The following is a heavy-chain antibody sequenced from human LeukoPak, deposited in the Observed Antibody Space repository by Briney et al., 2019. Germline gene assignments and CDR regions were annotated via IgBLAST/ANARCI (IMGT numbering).Heavy chain of an antibody. D-gene: IGHD2-2*01. CDR1: GGSFSGYY. CDR3: ATLGYCSSTSCSLPYV. J-gene: IGHJ6*04. V-gene: IGHV4-34*01. CDR2: INHSGST. Sequence: SETLSLTCAVYGGSFSGYYWSWIRQPPGKGLEWIGEINHSGSTNYNPSLKSRVTISVDTSKNQFSLKLSSVTAADTAVYYCATLGYCSSTSCSLPYVWGKGTTVTVSS.